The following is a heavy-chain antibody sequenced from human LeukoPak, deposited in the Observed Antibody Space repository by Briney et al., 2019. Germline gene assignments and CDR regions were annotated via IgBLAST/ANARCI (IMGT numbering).Heavy chain of an antibody. D-gene: IGHD3-10*01. CDR1: GGTFSSYA. CDR2: INPNSGGT. J-gene: IGHJ4*02. Sequence: ASVKVSCKTSGGTFSSYAISWVRQAPGQGLEWMGWINPNSGGTNYAQKFPGRVTMTRDTSISTAYMELSRLRSDDTAVYYCARDYGSGSYIGYWGQGTLVTVSS. CDR3: ARDYGSGSYIGY. V-gene: IGHV1-2*02.